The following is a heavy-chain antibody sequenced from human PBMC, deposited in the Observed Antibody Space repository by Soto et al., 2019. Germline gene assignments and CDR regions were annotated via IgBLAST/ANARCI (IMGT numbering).Heavy chain of an antibody. V-gene: IGHV3-7*01. Sequence: EVQLVESGGGLVQPGGSLRLSCAASGFTFSSHWMSWVRQAPGKGLEWVANINQDGGTKYYLDSVKGRFTISIDNAKNSPYLKMISLRADDMAVYHCARIRCPASCFYIDSLGQGTLVTVSS. CDR3: ARIRCPASCFYIDS. CDR1: GFTFSSHW. CDR2: INQDGGTK. J-gene: IGHJ4*02. D-gene: IGHD2-2*02.